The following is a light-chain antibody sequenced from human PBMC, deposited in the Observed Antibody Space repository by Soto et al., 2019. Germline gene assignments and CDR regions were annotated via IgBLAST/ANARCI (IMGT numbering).Light chain of an antibody. Sequence: SYELTQPPSVSVSPGQTARITCSGDALPKQYAYWYQQKPGQAPVLVIYKDSERPSGIPERFSGSSSGTTVTLIISGVQAEVEADSYCQSADSSGTVVFGGGTKLTVL. J-gene: IGLJ2*01. V-gene: IGLV3-25*02. CDR3: QSADSSGTVV. CDR2: KDS. CDR1: ALPKQY.